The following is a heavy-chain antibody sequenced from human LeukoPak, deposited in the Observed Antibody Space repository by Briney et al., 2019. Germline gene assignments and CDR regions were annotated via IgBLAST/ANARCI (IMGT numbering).Heavy chain of an antibody. CDR2: ISWNGGST. CDR3: AKHLRATNTFTFFGLDV. V-gene: IGHV3-9*01. CDR1: GFSFKDYA. D-gene: IGHD1-26*01. Sequence: GGSLRLSCAATGFSFKDYAMHWVRHIPGKGLEWVSAISWNGGSTAYADSVKGRFTISRDNAKNSLFLQLSNLRPEDTALYYCAKHLRATNTFTFFGLDVWGQGTTVTVSS. J-gene: IGHJ6*02.